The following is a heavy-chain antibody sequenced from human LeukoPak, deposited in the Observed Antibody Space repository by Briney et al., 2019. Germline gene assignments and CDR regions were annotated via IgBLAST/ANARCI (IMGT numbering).Heavy chain of an antibody. CDR2: ISGSGSST. J-gene: IGHJ4*02. V-gene: IGHV3-23*01. CDR3: AKGGGWLYYFDY. Sequence: GGSLRLSCAASGFTFSRFTINWVRQAPGKGLEWVAGISGSGSSTYYAYSVKGRFTISRDNSKNTLYLQMNSLRAEDTAVYYCAKGGGWLYYFDYWGQGSLVTVSS. D-gene: IGHD6-19*01. CDR1: GFTFSRFT.